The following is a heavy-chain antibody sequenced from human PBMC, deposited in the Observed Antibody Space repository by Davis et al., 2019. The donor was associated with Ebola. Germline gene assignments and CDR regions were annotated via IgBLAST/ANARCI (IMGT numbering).Heavy chain of an antibody. CDR1: GGSFSGYY. CDR2: IYYSGST. CDR3: ARHPQWLGGYNWFDP. Sequence: MPSETLSLTCAVYGGSFSGYYWSWIRQPPGKGLEWIGYIYYSGSTNYNPSLKSRVTISVDTSKNQFSLKLRSVTAADTAVYYCARHPQWLGGYNWFDPWGQGTLVTVSS. D-gene: IGHD6-19*01. V-gene: IGHV4-59*08. J-gene: IGHJ5*02.